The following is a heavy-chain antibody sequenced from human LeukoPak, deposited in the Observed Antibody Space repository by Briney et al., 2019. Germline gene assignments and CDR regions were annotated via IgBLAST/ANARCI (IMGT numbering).Heavy chain of an antibody. CDR1: GGSISSSSYY. V-gene: IGHV4-39*07. CDR3: ARGIAVAGTFDY. J-gene: IGHJ4*02. D-gene: IGHD6-19*01. Sequence: SETLSLTCTVSGGSISSSSYYWGWIRQPPGKGLEWIGNIYYSGSTNYNPSLKSRVTISVDTSKNQFSLKLSSVTAADTAVYYCARGIAVAGTFDYWGQGTLVTVSS. CDR2: IYYSGST.